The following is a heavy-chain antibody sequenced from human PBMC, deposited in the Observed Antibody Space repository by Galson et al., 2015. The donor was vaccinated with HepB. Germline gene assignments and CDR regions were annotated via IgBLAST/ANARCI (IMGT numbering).Heavy chain of an antibody. D-gene: IGHD3-10*01. V-gene: IGHV3-33*01. CDR2: VSSDEKRR. CDR3: ARGSGQGSFDV. CDR1: GFTFSDFG. Sequence: LRLSCAASGFTFSDFGFNWVRQPPGEGLEWVAAVSSDEKRRFYGDSVKGRFTISRDNSKDTVFLEMSSLRVDDTAVYYCARGSGQGSFDVWGPGTVVIVSS. J-gene: IGHJ3*01.